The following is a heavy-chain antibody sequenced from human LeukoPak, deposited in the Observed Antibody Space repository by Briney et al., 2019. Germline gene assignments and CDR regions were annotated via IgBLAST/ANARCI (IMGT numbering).Heavy chain of an antibody. J-gene: IGHJ4*02. V-gene: IGHV4-34*01. CDR3: ARQFRLTAGLDY. CDR1: GGSFSGYY. D-gene: IGHD2-21*02. CDR2: ITHSGST. Sequence: SETLSLTCAVYGGSFSGYYWNWIRQPPGKGLEWIGEITHSGSTNYNPSLKSRVTISVDTSKNQFSLKLSSVTAADTAVYYCARQFRLTAGLDYWGQGTLVTVSS.